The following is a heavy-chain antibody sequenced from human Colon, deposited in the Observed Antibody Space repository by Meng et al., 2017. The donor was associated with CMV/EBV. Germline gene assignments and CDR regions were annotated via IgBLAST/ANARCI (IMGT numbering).Heavy chain of an antibody. D-gene: IGHD1-14*01. CDR1: AYLFTGYH. CDR2: INPHSGGT. J-gene: IGHJ3*02. V-gene: IGHV1-2*02. Sequence: ASVKVSCKASAYLFTGYHLHWVRQAPGQGLEWMGWINPHSGGTIYALKFQGRVTMTRDTSVSTAYIELTGPTSDDTVVYYCARAEGILHTFDIWGQGTMVTVSS. CDR3: ARAEGILHTFDI.